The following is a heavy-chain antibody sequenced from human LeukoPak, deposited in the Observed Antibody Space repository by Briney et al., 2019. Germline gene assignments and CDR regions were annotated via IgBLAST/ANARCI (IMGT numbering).Heavy chain of an antibody. CDR1: GFTFSSYA. J-gene: IGHJ6*02. D-gene: IGHD3-10*01. Sequence: PGGSLRLSCAASGFTFSSYAMSWVRQAPGKGLEGVSAISGSGGSTYYADSVKGRFTISRDNSKNTLYLQMNSLRAEDTAVYYCAKGDMVRGVIITPDYYYGMDVWGQGTTVTVSS. V-gene: IGHV3-23*01. CDR3: AKGDMVRGVIITPDYYYGMDV. CDR2: ISGSGGST.